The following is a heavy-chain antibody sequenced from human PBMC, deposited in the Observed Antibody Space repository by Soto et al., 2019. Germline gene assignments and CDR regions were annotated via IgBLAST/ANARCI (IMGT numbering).Heavy chain of an antibody. CDR2: IYTDGSS. Sequence: GGSLRLSGAVSGFILSRNYISWVRRAPGKGIEWVSHIYTDGSSYYTDSVRGRFTSSRDNSESTLCRHINSHTVYYTALYYCARDQFFGSASSNLLYSYFYGMDVWGQLTTVTVS. J-gene: IGHJ6*02. CDR1: GFILSRNY. D-gene: IGHD3-10*01. V-gene: IGHV3-53*01. CDR3: ARDQFFGSASSNLLYSYFYGMDV.